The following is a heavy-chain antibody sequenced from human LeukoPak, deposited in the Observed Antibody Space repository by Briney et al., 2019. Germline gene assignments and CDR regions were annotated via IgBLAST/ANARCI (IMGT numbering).Heavy chain of an antibody. CDR3: ARGYDFWSGYYWYFDY. CDR2: MNPNSGNT. V-gene: IGHV1-8*03. Sequence: AXVKVSCKASGYTFTSYDINWVRQATGQGLEWMGWMNPNSGNTGYAQKFQGRVTITRNTSISTAYMELSSLRSEDTAVYYCARGYDFWSGYYWYFDYWGQGTLVTVSS. J-gene: IGHJ4*02. D-gene: IGHD3-3*01. CDR1: GYTFTSYD.